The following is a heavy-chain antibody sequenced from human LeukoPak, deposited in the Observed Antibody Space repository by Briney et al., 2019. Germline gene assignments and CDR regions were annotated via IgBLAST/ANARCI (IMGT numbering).Heavy chain of an antibody. CDR1: GGSFSGYY. Sequence: PSETLSLTCAVYGGSFSGYYWSWIRQPPGKGLEWIGEINHSGSTNYNPSLKSRVTISVDTSKNQFSLNLSSVTAADTAVYYCARGPVLEYWGQGTLVTVSS. CDR2: INHSGST. V-gene: IGHV4-34*01. J-gene: IGHJ4*02. CDR3: ARGPVLEY. D-gene: IGHD1-1*01.